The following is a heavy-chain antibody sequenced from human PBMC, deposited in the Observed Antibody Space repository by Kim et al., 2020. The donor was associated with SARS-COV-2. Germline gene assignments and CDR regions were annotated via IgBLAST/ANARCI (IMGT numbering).Heavy chain of an antibody. D-gene: IGHD6-19*01. V-gene: IGHV3-7*03. Sequence: YYVDSVKGRFTISRDNAKNSLYLQMNSLRAEDTAVYYCARDNGVVWLVDYWGQGTLVTVSS. CDR3: ARDNGVVWLVDY. J-gene: IGHJ4*02.